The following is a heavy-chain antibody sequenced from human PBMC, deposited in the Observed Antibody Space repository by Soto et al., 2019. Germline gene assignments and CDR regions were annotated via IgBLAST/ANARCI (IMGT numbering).Heavy chain of an antibody. J-gene: IGHJ4*02. D-gene: IGHD1-7*01. CDR1: GYAFSGDY. CDR2: INPNSGGT. CDR3: ARAPLQYNWNYGAFDY. Sequence: KVDCKTAGYAFSGDYMHWLRKTTGQGLEWMGWINPNSGGTNYAQKFQGWVTMTRDTSISTAYMELSRLRSDDTAVYYCARAPLQYNWNYGAFDYWGQGTLVTVSS. V-gene: IGHV1-2*04.